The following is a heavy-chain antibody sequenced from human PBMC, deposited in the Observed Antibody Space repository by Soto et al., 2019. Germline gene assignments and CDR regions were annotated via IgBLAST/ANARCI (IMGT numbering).Heavy chain of an antibody. V-gene: IGHV3-30-3*01. CDR3: ARAGDDCSTTNCYMIDY. J-gene: IGHJ4*02. CDR1: GFTFSSYA. Sequence: PGGSLRLSCAASGFTFSSYAMHWVRQAPGKGLEWVAVISYDGTNKYYADSVKGRFTITRDTSATTAYMELSSLRSEDTAVYYCARAGDDCSTTNCYMIDYWGQGTLVTVSS. CDR2: ISYDGTNK. D-gene: IGHD2-2*02.